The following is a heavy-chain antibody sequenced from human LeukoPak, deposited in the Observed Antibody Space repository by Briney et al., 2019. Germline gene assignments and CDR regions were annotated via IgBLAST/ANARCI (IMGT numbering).Heavy chain of an antibody. CDR3: AATIKRDYGDTNLDY. V-gene: IGHV4-59*07. J-gene: IGHJ4*02. D-gene: IGHD4/OR15-4a*01. CDR1: GHSISSYD. Sequence: SDTLALTCTVHGHSISSYDGSWIRQPPGKELQWIGYMHNGVHTNYNPSLKSRVTISGDTSKNQLSLKLTSVTAADTAVYYCAATIKRDYGDTNLDYWGQGTLVTVPS. CDR2: MHNGVHT.